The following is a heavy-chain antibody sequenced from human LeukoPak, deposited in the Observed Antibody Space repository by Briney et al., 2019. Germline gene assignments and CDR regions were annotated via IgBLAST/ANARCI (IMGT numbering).Heavy chain of an antibody. D-gene: IGHD6-19*01. CDR1: GVSFSGYY. V-gene: IGHV4-34*01. CDR2: INHSGST. CDR3: ARGLDSSGWYGAFDI. Sequence: SETLSLTCAVYGVSFSGYYGSWIRQPPGKGLEWIGEINHSGSTNYNPSLKSRVTISVDTSKNQFSLKLSSVTAADTAVYYCARGLDSSGWYGAFDIWGQGTMVTVSS. J-gene: IGHJ3*02.